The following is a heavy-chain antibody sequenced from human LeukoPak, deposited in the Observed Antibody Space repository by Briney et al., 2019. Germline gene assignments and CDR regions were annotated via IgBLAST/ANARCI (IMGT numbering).Heavy chain of an antibody. CDR3: AIRGADYVWGSYRSGSFDY. CDR1: GGTFSSYA. Sequence: SVKVSCRASGGTFSSYAISWVRQAPGQGLEWMGGIIPIFGTANYAQKFQGRVTITADESTSTAYMELSSLRSEDTAVYYCAIRGADYVWGSYRSGSFDYWGQGTLVTVSS. J-gene: IGHJ4*02. CDR2: IIPIFGTA. V-gene: IGHV1-69*13. D-gene: IGHD3-16*02.